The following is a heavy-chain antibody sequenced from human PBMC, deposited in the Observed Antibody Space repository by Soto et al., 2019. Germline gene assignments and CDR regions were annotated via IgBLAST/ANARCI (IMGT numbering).Heavy chain of an antibody. CDR2: ISGSGGST. V-gene: IGHV3-23*01. CDR1: GFTFSSYA. J-gene: IGHJ5*02. CDR3: AKAGHIVVVIVWFDP. D-gene: IGHD2-21*01. Sequence: TGGSLRLSCAASGFTFSSYAMSWVRQAPGKGLEWVSAISGSGGSTYYADSVKGRFTISRDNSKNTLYLQMNSLRAEDTAVYYCAKAGHIVVVIVWFDPWGQGTLVTVSS.